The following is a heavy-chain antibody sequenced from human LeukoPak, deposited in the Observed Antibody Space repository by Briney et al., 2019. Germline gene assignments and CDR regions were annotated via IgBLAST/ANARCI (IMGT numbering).Heavy chain of an antibody. CDR1: GGSFSGFY. J-gene: IGHJ4*02. CDR3: ASSSGYYYYDY. D-gene: IGHD3-22*01. V-gene: IGHV4-34*01. Sequence: SETLSLTCAVYGGSFSGFYWNWIRQPPGKGLEWIGEINHSGSTNYNPSLKSRLTISVDTSKDQFSLKLNSVTAADTAVYYCASSSGYYYYDYWGQGTLVTVSS. CDR2: INHSGST.